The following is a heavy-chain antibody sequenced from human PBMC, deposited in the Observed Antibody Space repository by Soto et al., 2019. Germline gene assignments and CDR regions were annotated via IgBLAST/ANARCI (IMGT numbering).Heavy chain of an antibody. CDR1: GFTFSTYA. CDR2: VSGSGDST. Sequence: EVQLLESGGGLVQPGGSLRLSCAASGFTFSTYAMNWVRQAPGKGLEWVAGVSGSGDSTYYADSVKGRFTISRDNSQNTLYVEMNSLRADDTAVYYCAKTPRRYCSNGECYPGYFAYWGLGTLVTVSS. CDR3: AKTPRRYCSNGECYPGYFAY. J-gene: IGHJ4*01. D-gene: IGHD2-8*01. V-gene: IGHV3-23*01.